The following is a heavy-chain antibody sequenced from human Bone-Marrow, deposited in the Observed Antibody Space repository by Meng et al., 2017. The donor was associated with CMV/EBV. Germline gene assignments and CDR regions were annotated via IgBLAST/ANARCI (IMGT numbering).Heavy chain of an antibody. V-gene: IGHV3-30*14. CDR1: GFTFSSYA. CDR2: ISYDGSNK. D-gene: IGHD6-19*01. Sequence: GESLKISCAASGFTFSSYAMHWVRQAPGKGLEWVAVISYDGSNKYYADSVKGRFTISRDNSKNTLYLQMNSLRAEDTALYYCAREGALAGKGGGFDPWGQGTLVTFSS. J-gene: IGHJ5*02. CDR3: AREGALAGKGGGFDP.